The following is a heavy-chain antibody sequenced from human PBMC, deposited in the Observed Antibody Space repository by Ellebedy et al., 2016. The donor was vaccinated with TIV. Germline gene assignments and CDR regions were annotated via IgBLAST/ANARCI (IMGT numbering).Heavy chain of an antibody. CDR2: ISGRGEST. Sequence: GESLKISSATSGFIFSDYAISWVRQPPGKGLEWVSTISGRGESTFAADSVKGRFTISRDFSKRTVYLQMNSLRVEDTAVYFCATRGHSIGWFADWGQGTLVTVSS. CDR3: ATRGHSIGWFAD. D-gene: IGHD3-22*01. J-gene: IGHJ5*02. V-gene: IGHV3-23*01. CDR1: GFIFSDYA.